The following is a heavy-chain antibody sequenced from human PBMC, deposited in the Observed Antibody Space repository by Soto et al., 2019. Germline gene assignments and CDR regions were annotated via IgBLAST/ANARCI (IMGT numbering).Heavy chain of an antibody. CDR1: GGSISSGDYY. CDR3: ESARQYYDSEFDP. CDR2: IYYSGRT. D-gene: IGHD3-22*01. Sequence: SETLSLTCTVSGGSISSGDYYWSWIRQPPGKGLEWIGYIYYSGRTYYNPSLKSRLTISLDTSENQFSLKLTSVTAADTAMYYCESARQYYDSEFDPWGQGTLVTVSS. J-gene: IGHJ5*02. V-gene: IGHV4-30-4*01.